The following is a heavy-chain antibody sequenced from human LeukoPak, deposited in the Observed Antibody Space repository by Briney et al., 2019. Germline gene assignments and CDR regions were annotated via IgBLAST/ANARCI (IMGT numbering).Heavy chain of an antibody. CDR3: ARGDILTGYYKPPPGY. D-gene: IGHD3-9*01. V-gene: IGHV4-30-4*01. CDR2: IYYRGST. Sequence: SETLSLTCTVSGGSISSGDYYCSWIRQPPGKGLEWIGYIYYRGSTYYNPSLKSRVTISVDTSKNQFSLKLSSVTAADTAVYYCARGDILTGYYKPPPGYWGQGTLVTVSS. J-gene: IGHJ4*02. CDR1: GGSISSGDYY.